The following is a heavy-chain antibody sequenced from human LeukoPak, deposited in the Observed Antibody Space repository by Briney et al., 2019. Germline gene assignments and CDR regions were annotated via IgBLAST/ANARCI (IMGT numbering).Heavy chain of an antibody. J-gene: IGHJ3*02. CDR2: INHSGST. CDR3: ARDQTGGRAFDI. Sequence: TPSETLSLTCAVYGGSFSGYYWSWIRQPPRKGLEWIGEINHSGSTNYNPSLKSRATISVDTSKNQFSLKLSSVTAADTAVYYCARDQTGGRAFDIWGQGTMVTVSS. D-gene: IGHD1-26*01. V-gene: IGHV4-34*01. CDR1: GGSFSGYY.